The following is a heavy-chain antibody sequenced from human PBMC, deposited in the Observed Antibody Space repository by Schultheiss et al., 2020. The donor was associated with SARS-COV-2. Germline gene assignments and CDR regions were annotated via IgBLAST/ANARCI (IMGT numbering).Heavy chain of an antibody. Sequence: GGSLRLSCAASGFTFSSYEMNWVRQAPGKGLEWVSYISSSGSTIYYADSVKGRFTISRDNAKNSLYLQMNSLRAEDTAVYYCARGGIAAAPDAFDIWGQGTMVTVSS. D-gene: IGHD6-13*01. J-gene: IGHJ3*02. CDR2: ISSSGSTI. V-gene: IGHV3-48*03. CDR3: ARGGIAAAPDAFDI. CDR1: GFTFSSYE.